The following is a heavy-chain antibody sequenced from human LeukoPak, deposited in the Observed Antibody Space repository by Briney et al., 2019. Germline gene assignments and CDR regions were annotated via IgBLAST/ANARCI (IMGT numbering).Heavy chain of an antibody. CDR3: ARDTTGHYYYGMDV. V-gene: IGHV3-53*04. Sequence: GGSLRLSCAASGFTVSSNYMNWVRQAPGKGLEWVSVIYSGGSTYYAGSVKGRFTISRHNSKNTLYLQMNSLRAEDTAVYYCARDTTGHYYYGMDVWGQGTTVTVSS. CDR1: GFTVSSNY. J-gene: IGHJ6*02. CDR2: IYSGGST. D-gene: IGHD4-11*01.